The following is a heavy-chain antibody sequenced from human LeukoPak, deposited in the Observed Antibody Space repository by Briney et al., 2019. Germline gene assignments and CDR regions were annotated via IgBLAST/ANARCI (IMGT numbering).Heavy chain of an antibody. V-gene: IGHV4-59*01. Sequence: SETLSLTCTVSGGSISSYYWSWIRQSPGKGLEWIGYIYYSGSTNYNPSFKSRVTISVDTSKNEISLKLSSVTAADTAVYYCARDDYGDYVGGFDPWGQGTLVTISS. CDR3: ARDDYGDYVGGFDP. CDR1: GGSISSYY. J-gene: IGHJ5*02. CDR2: IYYSGST. D-gene: IGHD4-17*01.